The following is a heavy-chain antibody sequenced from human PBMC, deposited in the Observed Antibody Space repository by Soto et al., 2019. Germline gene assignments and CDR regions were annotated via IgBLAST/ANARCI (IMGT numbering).Heavy chain of an antibody. J-gene: IGHJ3*02. V-gene: IGHV6-1*01. CDR2: TYHGSKWST. CDR3: ARGWLRTGFDT. CDR1: GDSVSSNSAA. Sequence: SQXLSLTCAISGDSVSSNSAAWNWSRQSPSRGPEWLGRTYHGSKWSTDYAVTVKSRISVNTDTSRNQFSLQLSYVTPEDTGVYYCARGWLRTGFDTWGQGTMVTVSS. D-gene: IGHD2-8*02.